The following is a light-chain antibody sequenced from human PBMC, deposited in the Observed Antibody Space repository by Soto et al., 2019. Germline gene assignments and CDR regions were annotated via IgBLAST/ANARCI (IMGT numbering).Light chain of an antibody. J-gene: IGKJ1*01. Sequence: DIQMTQSPSTLSASVGDRVTITCRASQSISSWLAWYQQKPGKAPKLLIYDASSLESGVPSRFSGSGSGTXXXXXXXXXXXXXFATYYCQQYNSYSGTFGQGTKVEIK. CDR3: QQYNSYSGT. V-gene: IGKV1-5*01. CDR1: QSISSW. CDR2: DAS.